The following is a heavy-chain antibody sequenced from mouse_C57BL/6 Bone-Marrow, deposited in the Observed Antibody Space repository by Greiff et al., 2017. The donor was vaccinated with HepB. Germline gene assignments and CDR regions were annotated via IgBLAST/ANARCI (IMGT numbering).Heavy chain of an antibody. D-gene: IGHD2-4*01. V-gene: IGHV8-12*01. CDR1: GFSLSTSGMG. CDR3: AFYDYYSWFAY. CDR2: IYWDDDK. Sequence: QVTLKESGPGILQSSQTLSLTCSFSGFSLSTSGMGVSWIRQPSGKGLEWLAHIYWDDDKRYNPSLKSRLTISKDTSRNQVFLKITSVDTADTATYYCAFYDYYSWFAYWGQGTLVTVSA. J-gene: IGHJ3*01.